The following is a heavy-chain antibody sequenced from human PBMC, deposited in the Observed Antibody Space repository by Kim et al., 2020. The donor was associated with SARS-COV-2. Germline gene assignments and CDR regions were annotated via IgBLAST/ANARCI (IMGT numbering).Heavy chain of an antibody. CDR2: ISSSSSYI. D-gene: IGHD1-26*01. CDR3: ASGIVGATLYYYYGMDV. J-gene: IGHJ6*02. CDR1: GFTFSSYS. Sequence: GGSLRLSCAASGFTFSSYSMNWVRQAPGKGLEWVSSISSSSSYIYYADSVKGRFTISRDNAKNSLYLQMNSLRAEDMAVYYCASGIVGATLYYYYGMDVWGQGTTVTVSS. V-gene: IGHV3-21*01.